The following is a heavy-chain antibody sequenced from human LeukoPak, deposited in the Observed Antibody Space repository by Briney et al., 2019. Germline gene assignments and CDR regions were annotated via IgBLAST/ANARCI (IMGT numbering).Heavy chain of an antibody. CDR1: GFTFSSYA. Sequence: GGSLRLSCAASGFTFSSYAMSWGRQAPGKGLEWVSAICGSGGSTYYADSVKGRFTISRDNSKNTLYLQMNSLRAEDTAVYYCAKAGGRITMIVVVNDAFDIWGQGTMVTVSS. V-gene: IGHV3-23*01. J-gene: IGHJ3*02. D-gene: IGHD3-22*01. CDR2: ICGSGGST. CDR3: AKAGGRITMIVVVNDAFDI.